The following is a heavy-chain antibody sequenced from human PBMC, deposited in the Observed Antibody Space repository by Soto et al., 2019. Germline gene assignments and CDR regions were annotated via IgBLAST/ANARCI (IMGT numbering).Heavy chain of an antibody. CDR1: GFSFSSYW. CDR2: MNQGGSEI. CDR3: ARDRGYSTVDI. J-gene: IGHJ3*02. V-gene: IGHV3-7*01. D-gene: IGHD2-2*01. Sequence: EVQLVESGGGLVQSGGSLRLSCGASGFSFSSYWMSWVRQAPGKGLEWVANMNQGGSEINYVDSVRGRFTISRDNAKNLLYLQMNSLRVEDTAVYHCARDRGYSTVDIWCQGTMVTVSS.